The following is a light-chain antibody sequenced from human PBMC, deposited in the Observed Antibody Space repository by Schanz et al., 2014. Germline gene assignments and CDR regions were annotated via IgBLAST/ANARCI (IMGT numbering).Light chain of an antibody. CDR1: SSNIGRNT. V-gene: IGLV1-44*01. CDR3: AAWDDSLNGHVV. Sequence: QSVLTQPPSASGTPGQRVTISCSGSSSNIGRNTVNWYQHLPGTAPKLLIYSNTLRPSGVPDRFSNSKSGTSASLAISGLQSEDEADYYCAAWDDSLNGHVVFGGGTKLTVL. J-gene: IGLJ2*01. CDR2: SNT.